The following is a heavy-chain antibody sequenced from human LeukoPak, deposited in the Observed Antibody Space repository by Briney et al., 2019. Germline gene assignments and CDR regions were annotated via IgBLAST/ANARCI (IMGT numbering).Heavy chain of an antibody. CDR2: ISYDGSNK. V-gene: IGHV3-30*04. CDR3: ARSDSSGWYV. CDR1: GFTFSSYA. D-gene: IGHD6-19*01. J-gene: IGHJ4*02. Sequence: PGRSLRLSCAASGFTFSSYAMHWVRQAPGKGLEWVAVISYDGSNKYYADSVKGRFTISRDNSKNTLYLQMNSLRAEDTAVCYCARSDSSGWYVWGQGTLVTVSS.